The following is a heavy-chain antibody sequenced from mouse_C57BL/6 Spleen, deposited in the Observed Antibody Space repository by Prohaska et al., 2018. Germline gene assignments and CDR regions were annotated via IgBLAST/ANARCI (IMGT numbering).Heavy chain of an antibody. CDR3: AREGDYRRDFDY. Sequence: GAELVKPGASVKLSCKASGYTFTSYWMHWVKQRPGQGLEWIGMIHPNSGSTNYNEKFKSKATLTVDKSSSTAYMQLSSLTSEDSAVYYCAREGDYRRDFDYWGQGTTLTVSS. D-gene: IGHD2-14*01. V-gene: IGHV1-64*01. CDR1: GYTFTSYW. J-gene: IGHJ2*01. CDR2: IHPNSGST.